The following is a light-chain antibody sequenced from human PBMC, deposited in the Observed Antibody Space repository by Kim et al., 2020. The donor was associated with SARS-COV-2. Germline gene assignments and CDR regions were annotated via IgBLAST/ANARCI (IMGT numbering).Light chain of an antibody. CDR2: EVN. CDR3: SSYGGSNNVL. Sequence: GQSVPFSCTGTSSDVGGYNYVSWYQQYPGKAPNLILYEVNKRPSGVPDRFSGSKSGNTASLTVSGLQAEDEADYYCSSYGGSNNVLFGGETKVTVL. CDR1: SSDVGGYNY. J-gene: IGLJ6*01. V-gene: IGLV2-8*01.